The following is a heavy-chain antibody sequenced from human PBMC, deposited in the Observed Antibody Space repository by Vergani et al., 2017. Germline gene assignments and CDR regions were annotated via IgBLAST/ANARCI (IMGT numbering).Heavy chain of an antibody. D-gene: IGHD5-18*01. CDR2: ISGSGGST. CDR3: AREHSKGQLWPLGY. J-gene: IGHJ4*02. V-gene: IGHV3-23*01. Sequence: EVQLLESGGGLVQPGGSLRLSCAASGFTFSSYAMSWVRQAPGKGLEWVSAISGSGGSTYYADSVKGRFTISRDNAKNSLYLQMNSLRAEDTAVYYCAREHSKGQLWPLGYWGQGTLVTVSS. CDR1: GFTFSSYA.